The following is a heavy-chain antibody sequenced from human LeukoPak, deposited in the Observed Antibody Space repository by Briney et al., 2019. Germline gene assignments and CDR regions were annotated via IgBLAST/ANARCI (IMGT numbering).Heavy chain of an antibody. D-gene: IGHD2-15*01. CDR3: AREICSGGSCYFDY. Sequence: SETLSLTCTVSGGSISSSSYYWSWIRQPPGKGLEWIGYIYYSGSTNYNPSLKSRVTISVDTSKNQFSLKLSSVTAADTAVYYCAREICSGGSCYFDYWGQGTLVTVSS. CDR2: IYYSGST. J-gene: IGHJ4*02. V-gene: IGHV4-61*01. CDR1: GGSISSSSYY.